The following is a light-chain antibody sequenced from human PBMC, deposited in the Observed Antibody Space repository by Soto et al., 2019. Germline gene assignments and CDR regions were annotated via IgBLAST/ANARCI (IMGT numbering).Light chain of an antibody. J-gene: IGKJ5*01. CDR2: GAS. CDR1: QSLSSSY. V-gene: IGKV3-15*01. Sequence: EIVLTQSPGTLSLSPGERATLSCRASQSLSSSYLVWYQQRPGQAPRLLIYGASTRATDTPVRFRGSGSGTEFTLTISSLQSEDFAVYYCQQYNNWPPSIIFGQGTRLEI. CDR3: QQYNNWPPSII.